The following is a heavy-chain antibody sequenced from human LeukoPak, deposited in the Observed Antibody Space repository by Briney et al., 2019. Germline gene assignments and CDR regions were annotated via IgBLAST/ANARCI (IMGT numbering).Heavy chain of an antibody. Sequence: ASVKVSCKASGGTFSSYAISWVRQAPGQGLEWMGGIIPIFGTANYAQKFQGRVTITTDESTSTAYMELSSLRSEDTAVYYCARGYNVAAAGRYDYWGQGTLVTVSS. CDR2: IIPIFGTA. D-gene: IGHD6-13*01. J-gene: IGHJ4*02. CDR3: ARGYNVAAAGRYDY. V-gene: IGHV1-69*05. CDR1: GGTFSSYA.